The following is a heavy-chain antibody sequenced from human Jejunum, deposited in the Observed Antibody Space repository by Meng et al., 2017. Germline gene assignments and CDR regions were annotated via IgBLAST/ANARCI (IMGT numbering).Heavy chain of an antibody. CDR3: ARDGVSYTMVRGPTY. J-gene: IGHJ4*02. CDR2: ISTYNGQT. CDR1: GDRFTSFG. V-gene: IGHV1-18*01. Sequence: QVQLIQSGAEVKKPGASLKVSCKAPGDRFTSFGITWVRQATGQGLEWMGWISTYNGQTNLAQKFQDRVTMTTDTSTTTVYMELRSLRSDDTAVYYCARDGVSYTMVRGPTYWGQGTLVTVSS. D-gene: IGHD3-10*01.